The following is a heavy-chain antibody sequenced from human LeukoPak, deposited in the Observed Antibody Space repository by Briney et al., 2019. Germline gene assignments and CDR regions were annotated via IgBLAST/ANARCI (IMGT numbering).Heavy chain of an antibody. D-gene: IGHD6-19*01. J-gene: IGHJ5*02. CDR3: ARSAVTGPGWIDP. CDR2: IXXGGST. Sequence: VXVIXXGGSTYXAXXXXGRXTIXXXXXKNTLYLQMNGLRAEDTAVYYCARSAVTGPGWIDPWGQGTLVTVSS. V-gene: IGHV3-53*01.